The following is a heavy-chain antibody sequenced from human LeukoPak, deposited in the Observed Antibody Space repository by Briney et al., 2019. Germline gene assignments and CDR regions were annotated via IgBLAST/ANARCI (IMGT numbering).Heavy chain of an antibody. CDR2: INPNSGGT. V-gene: IGHV1-2*02. CDR3: ATDAGQQLVRYTLDY. J-gene: IGHJ4*02. D-gene: IGHD6-13*01. CDR1: GYTFTGYY. Sequence: ASVNVSCKASGYTFTGYYMHWVRQAPGQGLEWMGGINPNSGGTNYAQKFQGRVTMTRDTSISTAYMELSRLRSDDTAVYCCATDAGQQLVRYTLDYWGQGTLVTVSS.